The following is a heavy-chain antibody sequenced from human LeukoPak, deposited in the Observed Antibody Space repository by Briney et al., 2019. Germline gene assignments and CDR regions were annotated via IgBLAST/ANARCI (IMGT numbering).Heavy chain of an antibody. CDR1: GFTFSSYA. D-gene: IGHD6-19*01. CDR2: ISYDGSNK. CDR3: ARDRAGYGSSGWSDLDY. Sequence: GGSLRLSCAASGFTFSSYAMHWVRQAPGKGLEWVAVISYDGSNKYYADSVKGRFTISRDNSKNTLYLQMNSLRAEDTAVYYCARDRAGYGSSGWSDLDYWGQGTLVTVSS. V-gene: IGHV3-30*04. J-gene: IGHJ4*02.